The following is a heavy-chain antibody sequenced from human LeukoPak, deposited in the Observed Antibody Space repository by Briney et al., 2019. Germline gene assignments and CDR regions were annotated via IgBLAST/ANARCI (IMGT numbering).Heavy chain of an antibody. CDR3: ARIDPVGRT. Sequence: GGSLRFSCSGSGFIVGEYGMSWVRKPPGKGLQWVSGISRSGATTGYADSVKGRFTISRDNAKNFVYLQMDRLRAEDTALYYCARIDPVGRTWGQGTLVIVSA. CDR1: GFIVGEYG. V-gene: IGHV3-20*04. D-gene: IGHD1-26*01. J-gene: IGHJ4*02. CDR2: ISRSGATT.